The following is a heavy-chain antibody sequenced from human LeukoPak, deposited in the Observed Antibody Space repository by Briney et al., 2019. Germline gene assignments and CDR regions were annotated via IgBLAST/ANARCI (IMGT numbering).Heavy chain of an antibody. V-gene: IGHV3-48*01. J-gene: IGHJ4*02. CDR1: GFTFSSYA. Sequence: GGSLRLSCAASGFTFSSYAMSWVRQAPGKGLDWVSYISSSSSTIYYADSVKGRFTISRDNAKNSLYLQMNSLRAEDTAVYYCARDLSDYGVTRFDYWGQGTLVTVSS. CDR3: ARDLSDYGVTRFDY. D-gene: IGHD4-17*01. CDR2: ISSSSSTI.